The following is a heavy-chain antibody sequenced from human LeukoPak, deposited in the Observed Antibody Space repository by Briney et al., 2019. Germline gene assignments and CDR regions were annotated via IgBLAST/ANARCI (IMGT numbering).Heavy chain of an antibody. CDR3: ARWGLVAPGTYYYYYMDV. Sequence: ASVKVSCKASGYTFTNYGVSWVRQAPRQGLEWMGWINAYNGDTHYAQNLQGRLTMTTDTSTSMAFMGLRSLRPDDTAVYFCARWGLVAPGTYYYYYMDVWGRGTTVTVSS. V-gene: IGHV1-18*01. CDR1: GYTFTNYG. J-gene: IGHJ6*03. D-gene: IGHD2-2*01. CDR2: INAYNGDT.